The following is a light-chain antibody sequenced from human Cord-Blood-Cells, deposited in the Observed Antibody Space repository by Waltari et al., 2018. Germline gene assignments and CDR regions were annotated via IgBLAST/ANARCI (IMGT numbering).Light chain of an antibody. CDR1: QSVSSSY. J-gene: IGKJ2*03. CDR3: QQYGSSPYS. V-gene: IGKV3-20*01. Sequence: EIVLTQSPGTLSLSPGERATLSCRASQSVSSSYLAWYQQKPGQAPRLLIYGASSSATGIPDRFSGSGSGTDFTVTISRLEPEDCAVYYCQQYGSSPYSFGQGTKLEIK. CDR2: GAS.